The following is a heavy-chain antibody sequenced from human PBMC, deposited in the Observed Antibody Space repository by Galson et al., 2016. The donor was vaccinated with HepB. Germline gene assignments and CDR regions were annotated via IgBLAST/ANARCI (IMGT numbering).Heavy chain of an antibody. J-gene: IGHJ4*02. CDR1: GFSLKTSGMR. Sequence: PALVKPTQTLTLTCSFSGFSLKTSGMRVSWICQPPGKALEWLARIDWDDDKFYSTSLKTRLSISKDTSKNQVVLTMTNMDPVDTATYFCARMGSGNYLFDYWGQGILVTVSS. CDR2: IDWDDDK. D-gene: IGHD1-26*01. CDR3: ARMGSGNYLFDY. V-gene: IGHV2-70*04.